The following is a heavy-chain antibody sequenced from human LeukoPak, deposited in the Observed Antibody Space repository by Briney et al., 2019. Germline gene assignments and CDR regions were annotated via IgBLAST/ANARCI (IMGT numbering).Heavy chain of an antibody. CDR3: ARSLKGHDILTGYYGKDNWFDP. CDR1: GGTFSSYA. V-gene: IGHV1-69*13. J-gene: IGHJ5*02. Sequence: ASVKVSCKASGGTFSSYAISWVRQAPGQGLEWMGGIIPIFGTANYAQKFQGRVTITADESTSTAYMELSSLRSEDTAVYYCARSLKGHDILTGYYGKDNWFDPWGQGTLVTVSS. CDR2: IIPIFGTA. D-gene: IGHD3-9*01.